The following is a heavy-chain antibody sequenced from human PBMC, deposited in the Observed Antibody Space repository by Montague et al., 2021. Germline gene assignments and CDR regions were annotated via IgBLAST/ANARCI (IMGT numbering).Heavy chain of an antibody. CDR1: GDSINGWY. D-gene: IGHD3-22*01. CDR2: VFSSGAT. Sequence: SDTLSLTCSVSGDSINGWYWSWIRQPPGKGLEWIGSVFSSGATNYNPSLKSRVTMSADTSKNQVSLKVNSVTAADTAVYYCARQGFYESGGFFIWGLGTLVTISS. CDR3: ARQGFYESGGFFI. J-gene: IGHJ4*02. V-gene: IGHV4-59*07.